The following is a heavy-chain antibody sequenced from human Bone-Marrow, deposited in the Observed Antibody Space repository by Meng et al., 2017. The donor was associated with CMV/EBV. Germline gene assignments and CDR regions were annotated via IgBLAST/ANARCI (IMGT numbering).Heavy chain of an antibody. CDR1: GFTFGDYA. CDR3: TRDGIAARPSPFDY. CDR2: IRSKVYGGTT. D-gene: IGHD6-6*01. V-gene: IGHV3-49*04. J-gene: IGHJ4*02. Sequence: GESLKISCTASGFTFGDYAMSWVRQAPGKGLEWVGFIRSKVYGGTTEYAASVKGRFTISRDDSKSIAYLQMNSLKTEDTAVYYCTRDGIAARPSPFDYWGQGTLVTVSS.